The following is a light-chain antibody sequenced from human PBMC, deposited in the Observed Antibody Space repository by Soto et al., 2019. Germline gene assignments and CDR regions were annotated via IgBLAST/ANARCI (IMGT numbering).Light chain of an antibody. J-gene: IGLJ1*01. CDR2: DVS. CDR1: SSDVGAYNY. Sequence: QSVLTQPASVSGSPGQSITISCTGTSSDVGAYNYVSWYRQHPAKVPKLMIYDVSNRPSGVSDRFSGSKSGNTASLTISGLQAEYEADYYCYSYTTSSTHVFGPGTKVT. CDR3: YSYTTSSTHV. V-gene: IGLV2-14*01.